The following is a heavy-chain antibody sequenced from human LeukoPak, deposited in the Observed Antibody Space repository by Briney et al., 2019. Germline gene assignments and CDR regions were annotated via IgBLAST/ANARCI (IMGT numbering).Heavy chain of an antibody. V-gene: IGHV4-38-2*01. CDR1: GYSISSGYY. D-gene: IGHD3-16*01. CDR3: ANGGDYSYD. Sequence: SETLSLTCAVSGYSISSGYYWGWIRQPPGKGLEWIGSIYHSGSTYYNPSLKSRVTISVDTSKNQFSLKLSSATAADAAEYYCANGGDYSYDWGQGTLVTVSS. J-gene: IGHJ4*02. CDR2: IYHSGST.